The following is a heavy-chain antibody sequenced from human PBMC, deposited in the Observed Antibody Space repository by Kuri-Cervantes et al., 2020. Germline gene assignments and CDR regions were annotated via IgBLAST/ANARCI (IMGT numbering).Heavy chain of an antibody. V-gene: IGHV3-11*04. Sequence: GESLKISCAASGFTFSDYYMSWIRQAPGKGLEWVSYISSSGSTIYYADSVKGRFTISRDNAKNSLYLQMNSLRAEDTAVYYCARGYYESSGYYYEWGQGTLVTVSS. CDR3: ARGYYESSGYYYE. J-gene: IGHJ4*02. CDR2: ISSSGSTI. CDR1: GFTFSDYY. D-gene: IGHD3-22*01.